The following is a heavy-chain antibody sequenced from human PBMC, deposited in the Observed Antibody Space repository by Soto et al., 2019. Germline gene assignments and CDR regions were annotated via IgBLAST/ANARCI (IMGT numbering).Heavy chain of an antibody. D-gene: IGHD2-2*01. Sequence: QVQLVQSGAEVKKPGASVKVSCRASGYTFTTYYMHWVRKAPGQGLQWMGIINPSGGSTGYAQKFQGRVTMTRDTSTSTVYMELSSLRSEDKAVYYCARSSSESFGDYWGQGTLVTVSS. J-gene: IGHJ4*02. CDR3: ARSSSESFGDY. V-gene: IGHV1-46*01. CDR1: GYTFTTYY. CDR2: INPSGGST.